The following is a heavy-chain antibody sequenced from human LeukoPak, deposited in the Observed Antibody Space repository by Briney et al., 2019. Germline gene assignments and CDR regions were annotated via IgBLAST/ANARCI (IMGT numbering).Heavy chain of an antibody. CDR1: GGSISSGDYY. CDR2: IYYSGST. D-gene: IGHD2-2*01. CDR3: ASHCSSTSCYANFDY. Sequence: SETLSLTCTVSGGSISSGDYYWSWIRQPPGKGLEWIGYIYYSGSTYYNPSLKSRVTISVDTSKNQFSLKLSSVTAADTAVYYCASHCSSTSCYANFDYWGQGTLVTVSS. V-gene: IGHV4-30-4*01. J-gene: IGHJ4*02.